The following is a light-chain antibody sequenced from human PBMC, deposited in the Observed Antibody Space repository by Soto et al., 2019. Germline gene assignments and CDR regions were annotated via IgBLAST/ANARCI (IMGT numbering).Light chain of an antibody. V-gene: IGKV1-12*01. J-gene: IGKJ5*01. CDR2: AAS. CDR3: QQAKSFPIT. Sequence: TQSPGTLSLSPGERATLSCRASQSVTSSYLAWYQQKPGKAPKVLIYAASSLHSGVPSRFSGSGSGTDFTLTISSLQPEDFATYYCQQAKSFPITFGQGTRLEIE. CDR1: QSVTSSY.